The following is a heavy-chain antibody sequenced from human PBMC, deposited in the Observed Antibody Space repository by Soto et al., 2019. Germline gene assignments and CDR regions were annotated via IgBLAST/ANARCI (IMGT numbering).Heavy chain of an antibody. CDR3: ATGIAAAGTDY. V-gene: IGHV3-30-3*01. CDR1: GFTFSSYA. D-gene: IGHD6-13*01. J-gene: IGHJ4*02. Sequence: GGSLRLSCAASGFTFSSYAMHWVRQAPGKGLEWVAVISYDGSNKYYADSVKGRFTISRDNSKNTLYLQMNSLRAEDTAVYYCATGIAAAGTDYWGQGTLVTVSS. CDR2: ISYDGSNK.